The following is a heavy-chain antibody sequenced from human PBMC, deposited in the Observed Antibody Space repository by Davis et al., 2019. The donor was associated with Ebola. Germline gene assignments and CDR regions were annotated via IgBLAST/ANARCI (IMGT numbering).Heavy chain of an antibody. Sequence: ASVKVSCKASGYTFTSYGISWVRQAPGQGLEWMGWISAYNGNTNYAQKLQGRVTMTTDTSTSTAYMELRSLRSEDTAVYYCARSIAARPEADYWGQGTLVTVSS. CDR1: GYTFTSYG. V-gene: IGHV1-18*01. J-gene: IGHJ4*02. CDR3: ARSIAARPEADY. CDR2: ISAYNGNT. D-gene: IGHD6-6*01.